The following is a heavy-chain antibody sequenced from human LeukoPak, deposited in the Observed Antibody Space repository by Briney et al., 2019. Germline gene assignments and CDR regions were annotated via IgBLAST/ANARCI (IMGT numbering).Heavy chain of an antibody. CDR1: GGSISSYY. V-gene: IGHV4-4*07. CDR2: IYTSGRP. D-gene: IGHD3-22*01. Sequence: PSETLSLTCTVSGGSISSYYRRWIRQPAGKGLEWIGRIYTSGRPNYNPSLKSPVAISVDTSKNQFSLKLSSVTAGDTAVYYCARGRYYYDSRRFDYWGQGTLVTVSS. CDR3: ARGRYYYDSRRFDY. J-gene: IGHJ4*02.